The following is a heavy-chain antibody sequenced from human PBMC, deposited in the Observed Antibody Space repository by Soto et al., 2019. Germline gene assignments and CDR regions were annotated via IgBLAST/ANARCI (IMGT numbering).Heavy chain of an antibody. J-gene: IGHJ4*02. CDR1: GYRFSNHW. D-gene: IGHD3-22*01. CDR2: IYPDDSDT. V-gene: IGHV5-51*01. CDR3: ARGRDDTSGYYAF. Sequence: LGESLKISCKGSGYRFSNHWIGWVRQMAGKGLEWVGVIYPDDSDTRYGRSFQGQVTISADRSIDTAYLQWSSLKASDTAIYYCARGRDDTSGYYAFWGQGTLVTVSS.